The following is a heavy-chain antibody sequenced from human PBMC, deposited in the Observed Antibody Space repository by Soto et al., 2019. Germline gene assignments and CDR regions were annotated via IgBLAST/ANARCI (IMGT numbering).Heavy chain of an antibody. CDR2: INTDGSST. CDR3: ARRGSGVTRGLHY. CDR1: GSTFSSYW. D-gene: IGHD2-15*01. V-gene: IGHV3-74*01. Sequence: EVQLVESEGGLVQPGGSLRLSCAASGSTFSSYWMHWVRQAPGKGLVWISRINTDGSSTSYVDSVQGRFTISRDNGKNTLFLQMNSLRGEDTAVYYCARRGSGVTRGLHYWGQGTLVTVSS. J-gene: IGHJ4*02.